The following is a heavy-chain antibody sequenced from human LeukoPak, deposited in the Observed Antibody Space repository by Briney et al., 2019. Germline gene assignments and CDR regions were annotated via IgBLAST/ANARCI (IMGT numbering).Heavy chain of an antibody. CDR1: GFTFSRYW. Sequence: TGGSLRLSCAPSGFTFSRYWMSWVRQAPGKGLEWVANIKQDGSEKSYVDSVKSRFTISRDNAKNSLYLHMHNAKDEATAVYYLARGSNWALDYWGQGTLVTVSS. CDR2: IKQDGSEK. J-gene: IGHJ4*02. CDR3: ARGSNWALDY. V-gene: IGHV3-7*05. D-gene: IGHD2-8*01.